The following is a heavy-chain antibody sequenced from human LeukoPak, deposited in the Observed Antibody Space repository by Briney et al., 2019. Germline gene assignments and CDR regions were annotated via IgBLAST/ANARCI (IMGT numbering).Heavy chain of an antibody. CDR3: AKDTDYYGSGRPD. J-gene: IGHJ4*02. Sequence: GGSLRLSCAASGFTFSSYAMSWVRQAPGKGLEWVSAISGSGGSTYYADSVKGRFTISRDNSKNALYLQMNSLRAEDTAVYYCAKDTDYYGSGRPDWGQGTLVTVSS. CDR2: ISGSGGST. V-gene: IGHV3-23*01. CDR1: GFTFSSYA. D-gene: IGHD3-10*01.